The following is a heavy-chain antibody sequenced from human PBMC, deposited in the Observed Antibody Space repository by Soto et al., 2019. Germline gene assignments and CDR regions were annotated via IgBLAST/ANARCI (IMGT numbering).Heavy chain of an antibody. CDR2: IKSKSDGGTT. CDR1: GFTFSNDW. Sequence: EVLLVESGGGLVKPGGSLRLSCAASGFTFSNDWMNWVRQPPGKGLEWVGFIKSKSDGGTTGYTAPVKGRFTISRDDSKNTLYLQMNSLTTEDTAVYYCTTERSGAFHIWGQGTMVTVSS. J-gene: IGHJ3*02. V-gene: IGHV3-15*07. CDR3: TTERSGAFHI. D-gene: IGHD2-15*01.